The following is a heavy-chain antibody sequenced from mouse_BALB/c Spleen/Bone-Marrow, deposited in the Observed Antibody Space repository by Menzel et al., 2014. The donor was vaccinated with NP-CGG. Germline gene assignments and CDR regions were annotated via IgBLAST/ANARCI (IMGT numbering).Heavy chain of an antibody. Sequence: EVQVVESGGDLVRPGGSLKLSCSASGFAFSSYDMSWVRQTPEKRLEWVAYISSGGGSTYYPDTVKGRFTISRDNAKNTLYLQTSSLKSEDTAMYYCARHRYGFDYWGQGTTLTVSS. J-gene: IGHJ2*01. CDR1: GFAFSSYD. CDR3: ARHRYGFDY. CDR2: ISSGGGST. V-gene: IGHV5-12-1*01. D-gene: IGHD1-1*01.